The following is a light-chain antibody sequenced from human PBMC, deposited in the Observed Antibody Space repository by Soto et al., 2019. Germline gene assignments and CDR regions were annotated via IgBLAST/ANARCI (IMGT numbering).Light chain of an antibody. CDR3: LLSYNAARV. V-gene: IGLV7-46*01. J-gene: IGLJ2*01. CDR1: TGAVTSNHH. Sequence: QAVVTQEPSLTVSPGGTVTLTCGSSTGAVTSNHHPYWFQQKAGQAPRTLIYDTSNKHSWTPARFSGSLLGDKAALTLSGALHVDVAQFYCLLSYNAARVFGGGTQLTVL. CDR2: DTS.